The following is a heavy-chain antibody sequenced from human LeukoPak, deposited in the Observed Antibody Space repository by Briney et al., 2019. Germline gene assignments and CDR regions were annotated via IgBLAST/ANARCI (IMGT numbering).Heavy chain of an antibody. V-gene: IGHV1-18*01. CDR2: ISAYNGNT. J-gene: IGHJ6*02. Sequence: ASVKVSCKASGYTFTSYGISWVRQAPGQGLEWMGWISAYNGNTNYAQKLQGRVTMTTDTSTSTAYMELRSLRSDDTAVYYCAPSTAMVRGGKTYYYYGMDVWGQGTTVTVSS. CDR3: APSTAMVRGGKTYYYYGMDV. D-gene: IGHD3-10*01. CDR1: GYTFTSYG.